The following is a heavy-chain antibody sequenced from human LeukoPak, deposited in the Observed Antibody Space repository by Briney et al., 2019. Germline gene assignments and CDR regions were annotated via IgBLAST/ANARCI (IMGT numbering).Heavy chain of an antibody. V-gene: IGHV3-21*01. CDR1: GFTFSSYS. CDR2: ISSSSSYI. Sequence: GGSLRLSCAASGFTFSSYSMNWVRQAPGKGLEWVSSISSSSSYIYYADSVKGRFTISRDNAKNSLYLQMNSLRAEDTAVYYCARDLLHIAVAGTGAFDYWGQGTLVTVSS. J-gene: IGHJ4*02. D-gene: IGHD6-19*01. CDR3: ARDLLHIAVAGTGAFDY.